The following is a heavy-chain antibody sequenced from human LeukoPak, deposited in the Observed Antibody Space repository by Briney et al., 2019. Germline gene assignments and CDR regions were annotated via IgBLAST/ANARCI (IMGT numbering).Heavy chain of an antibody. CDR1: GFTFSSYT. CDR2: ITGSGDKI. D-gene: IGHD1-1*01. J-gene: IGHJ4*02. V-gene: IGHV3-23*01. CDR3: VRGGTTRPLDY. Sequence: GGSLRLSCAASGFTFSSYTMSWVRQAPGKGPDRVSGITGSGDKIYYADSVRGRFTIFRDNSKNTVSLQMNSLRDDDTAVYYCVRGGTTRPLDYWGRGTLVTVSS.